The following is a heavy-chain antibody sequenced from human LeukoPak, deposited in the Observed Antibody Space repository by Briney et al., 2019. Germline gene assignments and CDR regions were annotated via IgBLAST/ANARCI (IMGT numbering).Heavy chain of an antibody. J-gene: IGHJ4*02. CDR2: ISSEGSST. CDR3: AKMKGLYYYDSAGYSDN. CDR1: GFTFSSYW. D-gene: IGHD3-22*01. Sequence: GGSLRLSCAASGFTFSSYWMHWVRQAPGKGLVWVSRISSEGSSTSYADSVKGRFTISRDNSKNTLYLQMNSLSAEDTAVYFCAKMKGLYYYDSAGYSDNWGQGTLVTVSS. V-gene: IGHV3-74*01.